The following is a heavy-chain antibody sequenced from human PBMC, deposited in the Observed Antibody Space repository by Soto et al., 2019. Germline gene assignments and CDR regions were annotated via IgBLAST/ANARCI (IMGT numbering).Heavy chain of an antibody. CDR2: ISSSSSYI. V-gene: IGHV3-21*01. D-gene: IGHD3-3*01. CDR1: GFTFSSYS. CDR3: ARERVDSKGRSDYMDV. Sequence: GGSLRLSCAASGFTFSSYSMNWVRQAPGKGLEWVSSISSSSSYIYYADSVKGRFTISRDNAKNSLYLQMNSLRAEDTAVYYCARERVDSKGRSDYMDVWGKGTTVTVSS. J-gene: IGHJ6*03.